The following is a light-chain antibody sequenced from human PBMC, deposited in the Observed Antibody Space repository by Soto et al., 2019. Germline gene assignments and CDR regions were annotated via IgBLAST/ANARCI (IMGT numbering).Light chain of an antibody. Sequence: EVVLTQSPGTLSLSRSERATLSCRASERIYSAYLGWYQQKPGQAPRLLIYGTSSRATGIPDRFSSSGSGTDFTLTISRLEPEDFAVYYCQQYGNSPITFGQGTRPEIK. CDR2: GTS. V-gene: IGKV3-20*01. CDR1: ERIYSAY. CDR3: QQYGNSPIT. J-gene: IGKJ5*01.